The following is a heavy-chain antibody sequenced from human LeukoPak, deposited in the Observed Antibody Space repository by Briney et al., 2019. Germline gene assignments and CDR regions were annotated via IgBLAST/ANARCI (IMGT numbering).Heavy chain of an antibody. CDR1: GFTFSNSG. V-gene: IGHV3-30*02. CDR3: AKDNPIEDVPGLGPGQ. Sequence: GGSLRLSCAASGFTFSNSGMHWVRPAPGKGLEWVAFIRYDGSNNYYGDSVKGRFTISRDNSKNTLYLQMNSLRAEDTAVYYCAKDNPIEDVPGLGPGQWGQGTLVTVSS. D-gene: IGHD2-2*01. J-gene: IGHJ4*02. CDR2: IRYDGSNN.